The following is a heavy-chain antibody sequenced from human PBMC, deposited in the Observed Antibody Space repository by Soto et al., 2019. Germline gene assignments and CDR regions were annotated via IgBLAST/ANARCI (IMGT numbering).Heavy chain of an antibody. V-gene: IGHV4-34*01. D-gene: IGHD2-15*01. CDR2: INNSGST. CDR1: GESFSGYY. Sequence: QVQLQQWGAGLLKPSGTLSLTCAVYGESFSGYYWSWVRQPPGKGLEWIGEINNSGSTNYNPSLKRRVTISVDTSKNQFSLKLSSVTAADTAVYYCAREDCSGGSCQYFDYWGQGTLVTVSS. J-gene: IGHJ4*02. CDR3: AREDCSGGSCQYFDY.